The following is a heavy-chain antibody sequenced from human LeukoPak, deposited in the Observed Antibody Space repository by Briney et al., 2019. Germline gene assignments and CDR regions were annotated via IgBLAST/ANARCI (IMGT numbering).Heavy chain of an antibody. Sequence: GGSLRLSCAAPGFTFSSYAMSWVRQAPGKGLEWVSAISGSGGSTYYADSVKGRFTISRDNSKNTLYLQMNSLRAGDTAVYYCAKLFLGAAWIFDYWGQGTLVTVSS. D-gene: IGHD3-16*01. J-gene: IGHJ4*02. CDR3: AKLFLGAAWIFDY. CDR2: ISGSGGST. V-gene: IGHV3-23*01. CDR1: GFTFSSYA.